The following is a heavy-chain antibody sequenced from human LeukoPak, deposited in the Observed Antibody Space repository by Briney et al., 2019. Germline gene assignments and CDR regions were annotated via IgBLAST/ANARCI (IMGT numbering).Heavy chain of an antibody. Sequence: SETLSLTCTVPGGSTSSYYWSWIRQPPGKGLEWIGYIYYSGSTNYNPSLKSRVTISVDTSKNQFSLKLSSVTAADTAVYYCAGISKRGYYDSSGYLDYWGQGTLVTVSS. V-gene: IGHV4-59*01. CDR1: GGSTSSYY. D-gene: IGHD3-22*01. CDR3: AGISKRGYYDSSGYLDY. CDR2: IYYSGST. J-gene: IGHJ4*02.